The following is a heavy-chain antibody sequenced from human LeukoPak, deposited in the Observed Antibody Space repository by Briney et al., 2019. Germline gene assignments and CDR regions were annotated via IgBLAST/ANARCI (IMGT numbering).Heavy chain of an antibody. D-gene: IGHD3-22*01. CDR2: ISGSGDST. J-gene: IGHJ4*02. CDR3: AKVMWGYDSSGYYYRYFDY. CDR1: GFTFSSYA. Sequence: PGGSLRLSCAASGFTFSSYAMSWVRQAPGKGLEWVSAISGSGDSTYYADSVKGRFTISRDNSKNTLYLQMNSLRAEDTAVYYCAKVMWGYDSSGYYYRYFDYWGQGTLVTVSS. V-gene: IGHV3-23*01.